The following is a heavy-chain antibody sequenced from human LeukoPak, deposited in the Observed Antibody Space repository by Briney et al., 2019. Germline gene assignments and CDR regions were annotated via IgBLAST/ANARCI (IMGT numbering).Heavy chain of an antibody. J-gene: IGHJ3*02. V-gene: IGHV3-30*18. D-gene: IGHD6-19*01. CDR3: AKDSKAVAGKDAFDI. CDR2: ISYDGSNK. Sequence: GGSLRLSCAASGITFSSYGMHWVRQAPGKGLEWVAVISYDGSNKYYADSVKGRFTISRDNAKNSLYLQMNSLRAEDTALYYCAKDSKAVAGKDAFDIWGQGTMVTVSS. CDR1: GITFSSYG.